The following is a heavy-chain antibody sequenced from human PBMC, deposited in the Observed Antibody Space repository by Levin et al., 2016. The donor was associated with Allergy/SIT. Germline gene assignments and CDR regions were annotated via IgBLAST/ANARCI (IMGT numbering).Heavy chain of an antibody. V-gene: IGHV1-69*13. CDR1: GGTFSSYA. CDR3: ASCDGGGGDCYSSYYFDY. Sequence: SVKVSCKASGGTFSSYAISWVRQAPGQGLEWMGGIIPIFGTANYAQKFQGRVTITADESTSTAYMELSSLRSEDTAVYYCASCDGGGGDCYSSYYFDYWGQGTLVTVSS. D-gene: IGHD2-21*02. CDR2: IIPIFGTA. J-gene: IGHJ4*02.